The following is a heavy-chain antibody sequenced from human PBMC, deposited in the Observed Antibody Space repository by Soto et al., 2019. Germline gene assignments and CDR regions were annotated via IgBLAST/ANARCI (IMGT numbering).Heavy chain of an antibody. Sequence: GSLRLSCAASGFTFSSSAMHWDRQAPGKGLEWVAVISYDGSNKYYADSVKGRFTISRDNSKNTLYLQMNSLRAEDTAVYYCARDKRDLRFLEWSYYFDYWGQGT. CDR2: ISYDGSNK. CDR3: ARDKRDLRFLEWSYYFDY. D-gene: IGHD3-3*01. V-gene: IGHV3-30-3*01. J-gene: IGHJ4*02. CDR1: GFTFSSSA.